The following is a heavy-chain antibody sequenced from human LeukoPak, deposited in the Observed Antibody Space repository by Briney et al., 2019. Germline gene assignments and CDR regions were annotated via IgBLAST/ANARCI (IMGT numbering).Heavy chain of an antibody. Sequence: PSETLSLTCTVSGGSISSYYWSWIRQPAGKGLEWIGRIYTSGSTNYNPSLKSRVTISVDTSKNQFSLKLSSVTAADTAVYYCARTVVTPFYYYYGMDVWGQGTTVTVSS. J-gene: IGHJ6*02. CDR2: IYTSGST. CDR1: GGSISSYY. CDR3: ARTVVTPFYYYYGMDV. D-gene: IGHD4-23*01. V-gene: IGHV4-4*07.